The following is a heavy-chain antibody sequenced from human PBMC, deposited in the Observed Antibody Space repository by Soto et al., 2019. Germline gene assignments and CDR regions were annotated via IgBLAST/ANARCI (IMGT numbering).Heavy chain of an antibody. J-gene: IGHJ4*02. D-gene: IGHD1-20*01. V-gene: IGHV2-70*01. CDR3: ARKLTGDQSFDY. Sequence: SGPTLVNPTQTLTLTCTFSGFSLSTSGMCVTWIRQPPGKALEWLALIDWDDDKYYSTSLKTRLTISKDTSKNQEVLTMTNMDPVDTATYYCARKLTGDQSFDYWGQGTLVTVSS. CDR1: GFSLSTSGMC. CDR2: IDWDDDK.